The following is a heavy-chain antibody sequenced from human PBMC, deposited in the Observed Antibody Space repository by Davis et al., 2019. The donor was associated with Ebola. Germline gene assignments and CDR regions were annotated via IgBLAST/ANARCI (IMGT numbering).Heavy chain of an antibody. V-gene: IGHV3-23*01. J-gene: IGHJ6*02. CDR2: ISGSGGST. D-gene: IGHD3-9*01. CDR1: GFTFSSYA. CDR3: ASLVLTDVWGMDV. Sequence: GESLKISCAASGFTFSSYAMSWVRQAPGKGLEWVSAISGSGGSTYYADSVKGRFTISRDNSKNTLYLQMNSLRAEDTAVYYCASLVLTDVWGMDVWGQGTTATVSS.